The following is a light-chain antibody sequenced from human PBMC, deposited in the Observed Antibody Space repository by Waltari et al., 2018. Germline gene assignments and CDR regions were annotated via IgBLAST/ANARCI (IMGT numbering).Light chain of an antibody. Sequence: SFVLTQPPSVSVAPGQTATITCGGNSVGTRTVHWYQQKPGQAPVLVIYYDSERPSGIPELISGSTFGNTPTLTIDGVEAGDEADYYCQVWDTDGDHPVFGGGTKLTVL. CDR2: YDS. J-gene: IGLJ3*02. CDR3: QVWDTDGDHPV. CDR1: SVGTRT. V-gene: IGLV3-21*01.